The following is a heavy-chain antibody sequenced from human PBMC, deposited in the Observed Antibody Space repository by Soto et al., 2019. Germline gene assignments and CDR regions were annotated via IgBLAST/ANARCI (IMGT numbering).Heavy chain of an antibody. CDR2: ISGSGGST. CDR1: GFTFSIYA. CDR3: AKATRGGAATLIRDY. J-gene: IGHJ4*02. V-gene: IGHV3-23*01. D-gene: IGHD6-13*01. Sequence: EVQLLESGGGVVQPGGSLRLSCAAAGFTFSIYAMSWVRQAPGKGLEWVSAISGSGGSTYYADSVKGRFTISRDNSKNTLYLQMNSLRADDTAVYYCAKATRGGAATLIRDYWGQGTLVTVSS.